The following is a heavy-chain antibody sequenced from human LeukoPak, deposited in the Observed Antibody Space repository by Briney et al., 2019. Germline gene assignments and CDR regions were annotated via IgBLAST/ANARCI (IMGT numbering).Heavy chain of an antibody. CDR1: GGSISSSSYY. CDR3: ARVGATYPHYYMDV. Sequence: SETLSLTCTVSGGSISSSSYYWGWIRQPPGKGLEWIGSIYYSGSTYYNPSLKSRVTISVDTSKNQFSLKLSSVTAADTAVYYCARVGATYPHYYMDVWGKGTTVTVAS. D-gene: IGHD3-16*01. J-gene: IGHJ6*03. CDR2: IYYSGST. V-gene: IGHV4-39*01.